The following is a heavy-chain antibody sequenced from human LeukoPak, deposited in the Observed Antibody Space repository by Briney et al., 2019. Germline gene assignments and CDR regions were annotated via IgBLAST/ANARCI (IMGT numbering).Heavy chain of an antibody. J-gene: IGHJ4*02. Sequence: ASVKVSCKVSGYTLTELSMHWVRQAPGEGLEWIGGFDPEDGETIYAQKFQGRVTMTEDTSTDTAYMELSSLRSEDTAVYYCATGFGVPSDIVDYWGQGTLVTVSS. D-gene: IGHD3-10*01. CDR2: FDPEDGET. V-gene: IGHV1-24*01. CDR3: ATGFGVPSDIVDY. CDR1: GYTLTELS.